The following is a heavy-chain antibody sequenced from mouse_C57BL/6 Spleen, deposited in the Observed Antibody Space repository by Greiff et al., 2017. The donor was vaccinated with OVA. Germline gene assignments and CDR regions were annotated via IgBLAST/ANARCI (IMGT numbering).Heavy chain of an antibody. CDR3: ARRQDYYAMDY. CDR1: GFTFSDYG. Sequence: EVQLVESGGGLVKPGGSLKLSCAASGFTFSDYGMHWVRQAPEKGLEWVAYISSGSSTIYYADTVKGRFTISRDTAKTTLFLQMTSLRSEDTAIYYCARRQDYYAMDYWGQGTSLTVSS. J-gene: IGHJ4*01. CDR2: ISSGSSTI. V-gene: IGHV5-17*01.